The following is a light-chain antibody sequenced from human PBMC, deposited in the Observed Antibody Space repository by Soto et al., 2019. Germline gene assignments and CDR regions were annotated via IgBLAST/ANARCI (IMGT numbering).Light chain of an antibody. CDR3: EDWDCSRNSYV. CDR1: SFNIGTYN. Sequence: QSVLTQPTSASGTPGQRVTISCSGSSFNIGTYNVNWYQQLPGTAPKLLVYSNDQRPSGVPDRFSGSKSGTSASLAISGLQSEEEADYYCEDWDCSRNSYVSVIGTKVTVL. CDR2: SND. J-gene: IGLJ1*01. V-gene: IGLV1-44*01.